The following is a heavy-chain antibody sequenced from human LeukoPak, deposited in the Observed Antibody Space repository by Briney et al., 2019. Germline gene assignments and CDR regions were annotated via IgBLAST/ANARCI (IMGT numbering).Heavy chain of an antibody. D-gene: IGHD2-2*03. CDR3: AELDGRRDS. CDR1: GGTFSSYA. J-gene: IGHJ5*02. Sequence: GASVKVSCKASGGTFSSYAISWVRQAPGQGLEWMGRIIPIFGTANYAKKFQGRVTITTDESTSTAYMELSSLRSEDTAVYYCAELDGRRDSWGQGTLVTVSS. CDR2: IIPIFGTA. V-gene: IGHV1-69*05.